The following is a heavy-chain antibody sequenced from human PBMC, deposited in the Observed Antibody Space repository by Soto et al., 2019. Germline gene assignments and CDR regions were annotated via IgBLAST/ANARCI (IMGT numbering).Heavy chain of an antibody. J-gene: IGHJ4*02. CDR2: ISSSSSYI. CDR1: GFTFSSYS. D-gene: IGHD3-22*01. V-gene: IGHV3-21*01. CDR3: ARSPYYYDSSAYLGY. Sequence: GGSLRLSCAASGFTFSSYSMNWVRQAPGKGLEWVSSISSSSSYIYYADSVKGRFTISRDNAKNSLYPQMNSLRAEDTAVYYCARSPYYYDSSAYLGYWGQGTLVTVSS.